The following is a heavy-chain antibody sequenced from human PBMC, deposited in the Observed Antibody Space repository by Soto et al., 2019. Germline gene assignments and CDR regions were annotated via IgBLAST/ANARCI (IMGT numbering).Heavy chain of an antibody. D-gene: IGHD3-16*01. Sequence: QVQLVQSGAEVKKPGASVKVSCKAIGYSFTSHYMHWVRQAPGQGLEWMGTIYPGGVNIGYAQKFKGRVTMTNDTSTSTVYMELNSLTSEDPAVYYCARDQSWYGLVWWFDPWGQGTLVTVSS. J-gene: IGHJ5*02. CDR2: IYPGGVNI. V-gene: IGHV1-46*03. CDR1: GYSFTSHY. CDR3: ARDQSWYGLVWWFDP.